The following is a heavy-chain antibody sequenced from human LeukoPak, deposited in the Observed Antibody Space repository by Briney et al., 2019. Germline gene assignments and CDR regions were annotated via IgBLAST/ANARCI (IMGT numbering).Heavy chain of an antibody. V-gene: IGHV3-74*01. CDR2: INSDGIST. CDR1: GIHFKLYW. D-gene: IGHD4-23*01. CDR3: ARSAYPGNSVIED. J-gene: IGHJ4*02. Sequence: GGTLRLFCAGSGIHFKLYWKHWAPQAPGKGLVWVSRINSDGISTNYADSVKGRFTISRDNAKNTLYLQMNSLRAEDTAVYYCARSAYPGNSVIEDWGRGTLVTVSS.